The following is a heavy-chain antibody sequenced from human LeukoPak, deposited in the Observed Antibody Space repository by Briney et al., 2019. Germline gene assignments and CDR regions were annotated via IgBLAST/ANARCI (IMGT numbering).Heavy chain of an antibody. Sequence: PSETLSLTCTVSGGSISSYYWSWIRQPPGKGLEWVGYIYYSGSTNYNPSLKGRVTIPVDTSKNQFSLKLSSVTDADTAVYYCASSSYYYYGMDVWGQGTAVTVSS. CDR2: IYYSGST. CDR3: ASSSYYYYGMDV. CDR1: GGSISSYY. J-gene: IGHJ6*02. V-gene: IGHV4-59*01.